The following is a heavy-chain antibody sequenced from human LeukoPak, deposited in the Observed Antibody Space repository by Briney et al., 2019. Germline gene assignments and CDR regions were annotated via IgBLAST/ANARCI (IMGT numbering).Heavy chain of an antibody. CDR2: ISSSGSTI. CDR3: ARELRDYGGSY. J-gene: IGHJ4*02. Sequence: PGGSLRLSCAASGFIFSDQYMSWIRQAPGEGLEWVSHISSSGSTIYYADSVKGRFTISRDNAKNSLYLQMNSLRAEDTAVYYCARELRDYGGSYWGQGTLVTVSS. V-gene: IGHV3-11*01. CDR1: GFIFSDQY. D-gene: IGHD4-23*01.